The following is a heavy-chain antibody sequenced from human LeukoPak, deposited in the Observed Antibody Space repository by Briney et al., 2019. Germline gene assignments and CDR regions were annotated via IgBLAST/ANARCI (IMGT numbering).Heavy chain of an antibody. V-gene: IGHV4-61*02. CDR1: GGSISSGSYY. D-gene: IGHD2-8*02. J-gene: IGHJ4*02. CDR3: ARGYWFYFDY. CDR2: IYISGTT. Sequence: SETLSLTCTVSGGSISSGSYYWSWIRQPAGKGLEWIGRIYISGTTNYNPSLKSRVTISADTSKNQFSLKVTSVTAADTAVYYCARGYWFYFDYWGQGTLVTVSS.